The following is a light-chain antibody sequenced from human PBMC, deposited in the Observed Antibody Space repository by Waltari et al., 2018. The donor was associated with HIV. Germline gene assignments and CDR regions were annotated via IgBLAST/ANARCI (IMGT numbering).Light chain of an antibody. V-gene: IGKV3-15*01. Sequence: EVVLTQSPGTVSVSPGERATLSCRTSQSISNNLVWYQMKPDQAPRLVIYDASTRATGIPVRFSGSGSGTEFTLTIASLQSEDFAVYLCQQYNNWPRTFGQGTKVEI. J-gene: IGKJ1*01. CDR1: QSISNN. CDR2: DAS. CDR3: QQYNNWPRT.